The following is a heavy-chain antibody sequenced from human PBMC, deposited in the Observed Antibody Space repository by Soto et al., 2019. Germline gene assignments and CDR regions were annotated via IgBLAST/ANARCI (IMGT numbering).Heavy chain of an antibody. J-gene: IGHJ4*02. D-gene: IGHD2-15*01. V-gene: IGHV4-31*03. Sequence: SETLSLTCTVSGGSIDSDGSYWSWIRQSPGEGLEWLGYIYYSGTTYYNPSLKSRVSISLDTSKNQFSLKLSSVTAADTAIYYCARDLGGWPEYWGQGTLVTVSS. CDR1: GGSIDSDGSY. CDR3: ARDLGGWPEY. CDR2: IYYSGTT.